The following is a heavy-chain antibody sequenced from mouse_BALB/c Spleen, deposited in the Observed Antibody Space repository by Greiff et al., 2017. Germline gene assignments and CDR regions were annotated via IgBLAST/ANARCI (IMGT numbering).Heavy chain of an antibody. J-gene: IGHJ4*01. Sequence: EVKLVESGGGLVKPGGSLKLSCAASGFTFSSYAMSWVRQTPEKRLEWVATISSGGSYTYYPDSVKGRFTISRDNAKNTLYLQMSSLRSEDTAMYYCARQDYGSRKNYAMDYWGQGTSVTVSS. CDR1: GFTFSSYA. V-gene: IGHV5-9-3*01. D-gene: IGHD1-1*01. CDR3: ARQDYGSRKNYAMDY. CDR2: ISSGGSYT.